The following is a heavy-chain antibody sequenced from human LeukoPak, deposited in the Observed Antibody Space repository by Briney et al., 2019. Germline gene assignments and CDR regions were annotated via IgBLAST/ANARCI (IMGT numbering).Heavy chain of an antibody. J-gene: IGHJ3*02. CDR1: GFTFSSYG. V-gene: IGHV3-33*01. D-gene: IGHD6-13*01. Sequence: GGSLRLSCAASGFTFSSYGMHWVRQAPGKGLEWVAVIWYDGSNKYYVDSVKGRFTISRDNSKNTLYLQMSSLRAEDTAVHYCAREGAAGTPGHDAFDIWGQGTMVTVSS. CDR2: IWYDGSNK. CDR3: AREGAAGTPGHDAFDI.